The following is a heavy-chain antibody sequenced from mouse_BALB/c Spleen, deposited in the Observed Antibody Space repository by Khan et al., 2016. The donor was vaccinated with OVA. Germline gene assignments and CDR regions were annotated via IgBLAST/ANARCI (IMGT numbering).Heavy chain of an antibody. J-gene: IGHJ3*01. CDR3: ARRIMITTWGFAY. Sequence: EVKLEESGPDLVKPSQSLSLTCTVTGYSITSGYSWHWIRQFPGNKLEWMGYIHYSGTTNYNPSLRSRISITRDTSKNQFFLQLNSVTTEDTATYYCARRIMITTWGFAYWGQGTLVTVSA. V-gene: IGHV3-1*02. D-gene: IGHD2-4*01. CDR2: IHYSGTT. CDR1: GYSITSGYS.